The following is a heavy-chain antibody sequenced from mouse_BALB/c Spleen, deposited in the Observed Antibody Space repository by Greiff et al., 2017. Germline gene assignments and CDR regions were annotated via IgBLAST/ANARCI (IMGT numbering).Heavy chain of an antibody. CDR1: GFTFSSFG. J-gene: IGHJ2*01. CDR2: ISSGSSTI. D-gene: IGHD4-1*01. V-gene: IGHV5-17*02. CDR3: ERRRKNWDGGYLDY. Sequence: EVKLVESGGGLVQPGGSRKLSCAASGFTFSSFGMHWVRQAPEKGLEWVAYISSGSSTIYYADTVKGRFTISRDNPKNTLFLQMTSLRSEDTAVYYGERRRKNWDGGYLDYWGQGTTVTVSS.